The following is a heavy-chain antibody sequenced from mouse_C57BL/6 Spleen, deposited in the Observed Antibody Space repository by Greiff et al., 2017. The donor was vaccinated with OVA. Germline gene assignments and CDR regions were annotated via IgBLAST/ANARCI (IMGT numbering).Heavy chain of an antibody. CDR1: GYAFSSYW. CDR2: IYPGDGDT. V-gene: IGHV1-80*01. Sequence: QQSGAELVKPGASVKISCKASGYAFSSYWMNWVKQRPGKGLEWIGQIYPGDGDTNYNGKFKGKATLTADKSSSTAYMQLSSLTSEDSAVYFCARGLLRPPLSYFDVWGTGTTVTVSS. J-gene: IGHJ1*03. D-gene: IGHD1-2*01. CDR3: ARGLLRPPLSYFDV.